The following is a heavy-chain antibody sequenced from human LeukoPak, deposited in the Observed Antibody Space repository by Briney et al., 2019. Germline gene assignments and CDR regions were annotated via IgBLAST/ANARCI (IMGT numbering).Heavy chain of an antibody. J-gene: IGHJ3*02. CDR1: GYSFTSYW. D-gene: IGHD2-2*01. Sequence: GESLKISCKGSGYSFTSYWIGWVRQMPGKGLEWMGIIYPGDSDTRHSPSLHGQVTISADQSPSTAYLQWSSLKASDTAMYYCASRHQLSHAFDIWGQGTMVTVSS. CDR3: ASRHQLSHAFDI. CDR2: IYPGDSDT. V-gene: IGHV5-51*01.